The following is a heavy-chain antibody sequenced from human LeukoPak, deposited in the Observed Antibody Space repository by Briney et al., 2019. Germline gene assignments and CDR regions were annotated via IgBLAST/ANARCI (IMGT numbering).Heavy chain of an antibody. CDR1: GFAVSNNY. CDR2: IYTGGST. Sequence: GRSLRLSCAASGFAVSNNYMTWDRQAPGKGLEWVSVIYTGGSTYYADSVKGRFTISGDYSKNTVSLKMSSLRAKDTAVYYCARDQGTPHMGFDYWGQGALVTVSS. CDR3: ARDQGTPHMGFDY. D-gene: IGHD2-15*01. V-gene: IGHV3-66*01. J-gene: IGHJ4*02.